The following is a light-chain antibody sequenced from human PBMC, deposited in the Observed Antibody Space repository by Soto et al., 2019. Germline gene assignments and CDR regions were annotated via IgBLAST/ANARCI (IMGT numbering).Light chain of an antibody. CDR1: SSNIGSNT. Sequence: QTVVTQPPSASGTPGQRVTISCSGSSSNIGSNTVNWYQQLPGTAPKLLIYNNNQRPSGVPDRFSASKSGTSASLAISGLQSEEEADYYCAAWDDSLNGVVFGGGTKVTVL. J-gene: IGLJ2*01. CDR3: AAWDDSLNGVV. V-gene: IGLV1-44*01. CDR2: NNN.